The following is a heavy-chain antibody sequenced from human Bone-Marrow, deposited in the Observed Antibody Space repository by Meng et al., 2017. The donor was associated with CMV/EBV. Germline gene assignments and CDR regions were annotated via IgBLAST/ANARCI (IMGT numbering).Heavy chain of an antibody. CDR1: GFTLRSHW. CDR2: IYRGDNT. V-gene: IGHV3-66*01. J-gene: IGHJ4*02. Sequence: VQLVEPGGDLVQPGGSLRLSCAVSGFTLRSHWMHWVRQAPGKGLEWVCIIYRGDNTYYIDSVKDRFTVSRDNSKNTMYLQMNSLRVEDTAVYYCTGDSVSNPNLDYWGQGTLVTVSS. D-gene: IGHD3-10*01. CDR3: TGDSVSNPNLDY.